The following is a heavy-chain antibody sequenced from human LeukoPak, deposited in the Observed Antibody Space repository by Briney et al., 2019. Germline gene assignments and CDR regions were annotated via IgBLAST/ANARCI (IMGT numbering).Heavy chain of an antibody. Sequence: PGGSLRLSCAASGFTFSSYAMSWVRQAPGKGLEWVSAISGSGGSTYYADSVKGRFTISRDNSKNTLYLQMNSLRAEDTAVYYCARRLGSSSRYWFDPWGQGTLVTVSS. V-gene: IGHV3-23*01. D-gene: IGHD6-6*01. J-gene: IGHJ5*02. CDR3: ARRLGSSSRYWFDP. CDR1: GFTFSSYA. CDR2: ISGSGGST.